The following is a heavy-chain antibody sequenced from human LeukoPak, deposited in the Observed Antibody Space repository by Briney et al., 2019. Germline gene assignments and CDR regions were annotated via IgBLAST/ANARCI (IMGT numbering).Heavy chain of an antibody. V-gene: IGHV3-21*01. CDR2: IRSRSSYI. D-gene: IGHD5-18*01. Sequence: GGSLRLSCAASGFTFSSYSMNWVRQAPGKGLEGVSSIRSRSSYISYADSVKGRFTISRDNAKHSLYLQMNPLRPEYMAVCYSARDFTATPPAWGQGTLVTVSS. J-gene: IGHJ5*02. CDR1: GFTFSSYS. CDR3: ARDFTATPPA.